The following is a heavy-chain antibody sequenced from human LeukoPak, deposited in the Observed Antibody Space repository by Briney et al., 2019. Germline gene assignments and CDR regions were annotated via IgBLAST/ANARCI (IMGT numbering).Heavy chain of an antibody. Sequence: SETLSLTCTVSGGSISSSSYYWGWIRQPPGKGLEWIGSIYYSGSTYYNPSLKSRVTISVDTSKNQFSLKLSSVTAADTAVYYCARDRGDYYDSSGLAFDIWGQGTMVTVSS. CDR2: IYYSGST. V-gene: IGHV4-39*02. CDR1: GGSISSSSYY. J-gene: IGHJ3*02. CDR3: ARDRGDYYDSSGLAFDI. D-gene: IGHD3-22*01.